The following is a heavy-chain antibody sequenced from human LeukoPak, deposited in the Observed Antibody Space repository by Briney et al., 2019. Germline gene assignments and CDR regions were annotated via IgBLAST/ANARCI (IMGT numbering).Heavy chain of an antibody. CDR1: GFTFSSYS. D-gene: IGHD6-19*01. Sequence: PGGSLRLSCAASGFTFSSYSMNWVRQAPGKGLEWVSSISSSSSYIYYADSVKGRFTISRDNAKNSLYLQMNSLRAEDTAVCYCASGGIAVAGLDYWGQGTLVTVSS. CDR2: ISSSSSYI. V-gene: IGHV3-21*01. J-gene: IGHJ4*02. CDR3: ASGGIAVAGLDY.